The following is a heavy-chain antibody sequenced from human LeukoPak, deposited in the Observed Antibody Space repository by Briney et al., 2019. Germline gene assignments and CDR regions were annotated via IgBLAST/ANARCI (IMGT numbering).Heavy chain of an antibody. V-gene: IGHV4-4*07. D-gene: IGHD3-3*01. CDR1: GGAISSYY. CDR2: IYTSGSS. Sequence: SETLSLTCTVSGGAISSYYWSWIRQPAGKGLEWIGRIYTSGSSNYNPSLKSRVTISVDTSKNQFSLKLSSVTAADTAVYYCARGPYDFWSGYYFDYWGQGTLVTVSS. J-gene: IGHJ4*02. CDR3: ARGPYDFWSGYYFDY.